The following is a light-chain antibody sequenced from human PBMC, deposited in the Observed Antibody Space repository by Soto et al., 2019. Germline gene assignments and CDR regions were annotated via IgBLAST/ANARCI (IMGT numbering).Light chain of an antibody. CDR1: QTVGSN. CDR2: DAS. J-gene: IGKJ5*01. CDR3: HQYTNWLALT. V-gene: IGKV3-15*01. Sequence: EIVMTQSPATLSVSPGERATLSCRASQTVGSNLAWYQQKPGQPPRLLIYDASTRATGVPVRFRGSGSGTQFTLTISSLQSEDSAVYYCHQYTNWLALTSGRGTRLEIK.